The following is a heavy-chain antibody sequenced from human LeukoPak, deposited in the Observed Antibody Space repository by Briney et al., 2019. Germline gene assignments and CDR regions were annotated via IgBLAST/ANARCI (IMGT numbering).Heavy chain of an antibody. D-gene: IGHD6-19*01. J-gene: IGHJ4*02. CDR1: GFTFSSYA. CDR3: AREGVQWLPWCYFDY. V-gene: IGHV3-30*04. Sequence: PGRSLRLSCAASGFTFSSYAMHWVRQAPGKGLEWVAVISYDGSNKNYADSVKGRFTISRDNSKNTLFLQMNSLGTEDTAVYYCAREGVQWLPWCYFDYWGQGTLVTVSS. CDR2: ISYDGSNK.